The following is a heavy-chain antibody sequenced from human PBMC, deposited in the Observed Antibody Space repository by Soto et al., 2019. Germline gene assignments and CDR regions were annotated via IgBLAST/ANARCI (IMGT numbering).Heavy chain of an antibody. J-gene: IGHJ5*02. CDR1: DSTFTGYT. V-gene: IGHV1-18*04. CDR2: ISSLNGNT. D-gene: IGHD4-17*01. CDR3: ARGTVTSGRWFGP. Sequence: QVHLVQSETEVKEPGASVTVSCKTSDSTFTGYTINWVRQAPGQGLEWLGWISSLNGNTNYARKYQCRLTMTTNTSATTASMELRRLRSDDTAVYFCARGTVTSGRWFGPWGQGTLVTVSS.